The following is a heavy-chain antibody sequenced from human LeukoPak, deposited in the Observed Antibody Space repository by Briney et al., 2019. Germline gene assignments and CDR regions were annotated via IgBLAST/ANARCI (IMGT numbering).Heavy chain of an antibody. D-gene: IGHD3-9*01. CDR3: ARDHYDILTGYSLTHYYYYMYV. J-gene: IGHJ6*03. CDR2: IYTSGST. V-gene: IGHV4-4*07. Sequence: SETLSLTCTVSGGSISSYYWSWIRQPAGKGLEWIGRIYTSGSTNYNPSLKSRVTMSVDTSKNQFSLKLSSVTAADTAVYYCARDHYDILTGYSLTHYYYYMYVWGKGTTVTISS. CDR1: GGSISSYY.